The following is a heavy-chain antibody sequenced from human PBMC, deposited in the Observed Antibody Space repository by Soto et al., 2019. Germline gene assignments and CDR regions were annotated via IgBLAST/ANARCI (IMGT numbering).Heavy chain of an antibody. J-gene: IGHJ4*02. CDR1: GFTFSSYS. CDR3: ARGYQEGIVVVPADSDY. D-gene: IGHD2-2*01. Sequence: GGSLRLSCAASGFTFSSYSMNWVRQAPGKGLEWVSSISSSSSYIYYADSVKGRFTISRDNAKNSLYLQMNSLRAEDTAVFYCARGYQEGIVVVPADSDYWGQGTLVTVSS. CDR2: ISSSSSYI. V-gene: IGHV3-21*01.